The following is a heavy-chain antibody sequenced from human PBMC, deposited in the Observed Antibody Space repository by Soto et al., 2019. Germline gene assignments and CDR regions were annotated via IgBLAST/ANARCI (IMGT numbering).Heavy chain of an antibody. V-gene: IGHV3-66*01. CDR2: IYSGGST. CDR1: GFTVSSHY. CDR3: ARDYYGGNSRYFDL. D-gene: IGHD2-21*02. J-gene: IGHJ2*01. Sequence: EVQLVESGGGLVQPGGSLRLSCAASGFTVSSHYMSWVRQAPGKGLGWVSVIYSGGSTYYTDSVKGRFTISRDNSKNTLFLQMNSLRAEDTAVYYCARDYYGGNSRYFDLWGRGTLVTVSS.